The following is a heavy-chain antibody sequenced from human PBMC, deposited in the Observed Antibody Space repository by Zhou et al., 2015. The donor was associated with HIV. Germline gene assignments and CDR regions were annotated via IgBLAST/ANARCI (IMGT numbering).Heavy chain of an antibody. CDR3: ARGDCSSTSCLYPSFDY. D-gene: IGHD2-2*01. Sequence: QLVESGGGVVQPGKSVRLSCTASGFTFSSYGMHWVRQAPGKGLEWVAVISYDGSNKYYADSVKGRFTISRDNSKNTLLYLQMNRLRGEDTAVYYCARGDCSSTSCLYPSFDYWGQGALVSVSS. CDR1: GFTFSSYG. V-gene: IGHV3-30-3*01. J-gene: IGHJ4*02. CDR2: ISYDGSNK.